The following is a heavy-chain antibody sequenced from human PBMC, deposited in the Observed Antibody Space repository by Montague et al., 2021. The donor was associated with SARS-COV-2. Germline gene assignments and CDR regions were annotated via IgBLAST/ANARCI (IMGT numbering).Heavy chain of an antibody. D-gene: IGHD5-12*01. CDR3: ALAGGSGYCPL. V-gene: IGHV4-39*07. CDR1: GGSITTTSYY. J-gene: IGHJ4*02. CDR2: NNFKGIT. Sequence: SETLSLTCTVSGGSITTTSYYWGWIRQPPGKGLEWIGGNNFKGITXYTPSLKSRVTISGDTSKRQFSLILKNVTAADTAVYYCALAGGSGYCPLWGQGSLVIVSS.